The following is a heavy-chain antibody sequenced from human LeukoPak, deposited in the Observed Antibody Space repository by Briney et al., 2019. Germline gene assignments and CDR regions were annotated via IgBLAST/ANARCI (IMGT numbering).Heavy chain of an antibody. Sequence: SETLSLTCTVSGGSIRSSSYNWGWIRQPPGKGLEWIGSMHYTGTIYYNPSLKSRVTISVDTSKNQFSLRLTSVTAADTALYYCARTGGSFYFYYYMDVWGKGTTVTVSS. CDR2: MHYTGTI. V-gene: IGHV4-39*07. CDR3: ARTGGSFYFYYYMDV. J-gene: IGHJ6*03. CDR1: GGSIRSSSYN. D-gene: IGHD1-26*01.